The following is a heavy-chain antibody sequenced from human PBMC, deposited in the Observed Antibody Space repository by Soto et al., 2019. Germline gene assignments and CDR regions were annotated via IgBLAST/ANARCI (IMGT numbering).Heavy chain of an antibody. CDR1: GFSLSNARMG. CDR2: IFSNDEK. Sequence: GSGPTLVNPTETLTLTCTVSGFSLSNARMGVSWIRQPPGKALEWLAHIFSNDEKSYSTSLKSRLTISKDTSKSQVVLTMTNMDPVDTATYYCARSTGAYYDFWSGLNWFDPWGQGTLVTVSS. D-gene: IGHD3-3*01. V-gene: IGHV2-26*01. CDR3: ARSTGAYYDFWSGLNWFDP. J-gene: IGHJ5*02.